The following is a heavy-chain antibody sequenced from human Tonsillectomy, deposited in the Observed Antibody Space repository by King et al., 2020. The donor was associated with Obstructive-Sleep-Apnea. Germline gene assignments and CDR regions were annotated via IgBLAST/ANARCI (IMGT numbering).Heavy chain of an antibody. CDR1: GGSISSYY. Sequence: VQLQESGPGLVKPSETLSLTCTVSGGSISSYYWSWIRQPPGKGLEWIGYIYYSGSTNYNPSLKSRVTISVDTSKNQFSLKLSSLTAADTAVYYCARASGGDFDYWGQGTLVTVSS. CDR2: IYYSGST. CDR3: ARASGGDFDY. J-gene: IGHJ4*02. D-gene: IGHD3-16*01. V-gene: IGHV4-59*01.